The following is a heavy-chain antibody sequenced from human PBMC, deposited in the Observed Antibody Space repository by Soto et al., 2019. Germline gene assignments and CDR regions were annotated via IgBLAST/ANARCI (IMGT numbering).Heavy chain of an antibody. Sequence: GGSLRLSCAASGFAFSSYAMSWVRQAPGKGLEWVSAISGSGGSTYYADSVKGRFTISRDNSKNTLYLQMNSLRAEDTAVYYCAKALAVPAAPRSHYYGMDVWGQGTTVTVYS. V-gene: IGHV3-23*01. CDR2: ISGSGGST. J-gene: IGHJ6*02. CDR3: AKALAVPAAPRSHYYGMDV. CDR1: GFAFSSYA. D-gene: IGHD2-2*01.